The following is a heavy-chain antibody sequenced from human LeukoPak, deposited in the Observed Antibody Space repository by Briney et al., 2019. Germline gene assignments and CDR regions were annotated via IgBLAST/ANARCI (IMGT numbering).Heavy chain of an antibody. D-gene: IGHD3-10*01. CDR3: AKNWALMVRGVITHFDY. CDR1: GFTFSSYW. J-gene: IGHJ4*02. Sequence: PGGSLRLPCAASGFTFSSYWMSWVRQAPGKGLEWVSAISGSGGSTYYADSVKGRFTISRDNSKNTLYLQMNSLRAEDTAVYYCAKNWALMVRGVITHFDYWGQGTLVTVSS. V-gene: IGHV3-23*01. CDR2: ISGSGGST.